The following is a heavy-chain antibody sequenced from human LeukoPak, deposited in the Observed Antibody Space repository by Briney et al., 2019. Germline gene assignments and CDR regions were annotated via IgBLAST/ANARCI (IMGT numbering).Heavy chain of an antibody. CDR2: IIPIFGTA. J-gene: IGHJ6*03. CDR1: GGTFSSYA. D-gene: IGHD3-3*01. V-gene: IGHV1-69*05. CDR3: AVGFSYYYMDV. Sequence: SVKVSFKASGGTFSSYAISLVRQAPGQGLEWMGGIIPIFGTANYAQKFQGRVTITTDESTSTAYMELSSLRSEDTAVYYCAVGFSYYYMDVWGKGTTVTVSS.